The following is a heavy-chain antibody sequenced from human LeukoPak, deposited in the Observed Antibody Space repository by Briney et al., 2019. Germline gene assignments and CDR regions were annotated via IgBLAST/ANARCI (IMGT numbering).Heavy chain of an antibody. V-gene: IGHV3-48*02. J-gene: IGHJ4*02. CDR1: GFSFSSYE. CDR3: ARDKDYAFDY. D-gene: IGHD4-17*01. Sequence: QAGGSLRLSCAASGFSFSSYEMNWVRQAPGKGLEWLSYFNSITGTIYYADSVRGRFTISRDNAKNSLYLQMNSLRDEDTAVYFCARDKDYAFDYWGQGTLVSVSS. CDR2: FNSITGTI.